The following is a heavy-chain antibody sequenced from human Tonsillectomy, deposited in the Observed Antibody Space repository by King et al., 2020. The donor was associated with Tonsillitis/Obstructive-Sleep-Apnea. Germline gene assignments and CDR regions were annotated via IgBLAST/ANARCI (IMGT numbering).Heavy chain of an antibody. V-gene: IGHV3-53*01. CDR3: ASGKTWLSS. D-gene: IGHD5-24*01. CDR1: GLSVMSNY. Sequence: VQLVESGGGLIQPGGSLRLSCAASGLSVMSNYMTWVRQAPGKGLEWVSVIYAGGSTNYADSVTGRFTISRDNSKNTVDLQMKSLRDEDTAVYYCASGKTWLSSWGQGTLVTVSS. J-gene: IGHJ4*02. CDR2: IYAGGST.